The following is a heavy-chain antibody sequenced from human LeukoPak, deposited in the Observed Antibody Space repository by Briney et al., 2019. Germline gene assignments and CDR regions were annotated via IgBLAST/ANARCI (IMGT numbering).Heavy chain of an antibody. CDR1: GFTFSTYW. D-gene: IGHD1-14*01. Sequence: PGRSLRLSCAASGFTFSTYWMSWVRQAPGKGLEWVANINQDGSEKYYVDSVKGRFTISRDYAKNPLYLQMNSLRVEDTALYYCATYWDGNFDSWGQGTLVTVSS. J-gene: IGHJ4*02. CDR2: INQDGSEK. V-gene: IGHV3-7*01. CDR3: ATYWDGNFDS.